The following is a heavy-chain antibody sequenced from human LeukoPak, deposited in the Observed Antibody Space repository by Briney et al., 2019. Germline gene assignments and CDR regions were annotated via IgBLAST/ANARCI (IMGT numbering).Heavy chain of an antibody. CDR3: ARRKEDSSSWYYYFDY. V-gene: IGHV5-51*01. J-gene: IGHJ4*02. CDR2: IYPGDSDT. Sequence: GESLKISCKGSGYRFTSYCIGWVRQMPGKGLEWMGIIYPGDSDTRYSPYFQGRVTISADKSISTAYLQWSSLKASDTAMYYCARRKEDSSSWYYYFDYWGQGTLVTVSS. CDR1: GYRFTSYC. D-gene: IGHD6-13*01.